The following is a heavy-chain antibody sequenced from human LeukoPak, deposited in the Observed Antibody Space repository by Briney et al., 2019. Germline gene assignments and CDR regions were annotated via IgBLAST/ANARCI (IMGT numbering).Heavy chain of an antibody. D-gene: IGHD4-23*01. CDR1: GFTFSSYG. V-gene: IGHV3-30*02. Sequence: PGGSLRHSCAASGFTFSSYGMHWVRQAPGKGLEWVAFIRYEGSNKYYAHSVKGRFTISRDNSKNTLYLQMNSLRAEDTAVYYCARGPVGDYGGNFPNPFFDYWGQGTLVTVSS. CDR2: IRYEGSNK. J-gene: IGHJ4*02. CDR3: ARGPVGDYGGNFPNPFFDY.